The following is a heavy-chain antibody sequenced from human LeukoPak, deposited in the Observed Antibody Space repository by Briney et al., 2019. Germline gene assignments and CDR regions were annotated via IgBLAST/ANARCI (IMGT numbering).Heavy chain of an antibody. CDR2: ISGSGGTT. D-gene: IGHD6-19*01. J-gene: IGHJ4*02. CDR3: AKGEPWLVFTY. Sequence: SAISGSGGTTYYAHSVKGRFTISRHNSKNTLYLQMNSLRAEDTAVYYCAKGEPWLVFTYWGQGTLVTVSS. V-gene: IGHV3-23*01.